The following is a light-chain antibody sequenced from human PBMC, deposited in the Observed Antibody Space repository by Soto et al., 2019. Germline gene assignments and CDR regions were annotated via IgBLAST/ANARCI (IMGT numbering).Light chain of an antibody. CDR2: DAF. J-gene: IGKJ1*01. Sequence: EIVLTQSPAFLSLSPGERVTLSCRASQSVASYLAWYQHKPGQTPRLLIYDAFNRASGIPDRFSGSGSGTDFTLTISSLQSEDFAVYYCQQYNNWPPWTFGQGTKV. V-gene: IGKV3-11*01. CDR1: QSVASY. CDR3: QQYNNWPPWT.